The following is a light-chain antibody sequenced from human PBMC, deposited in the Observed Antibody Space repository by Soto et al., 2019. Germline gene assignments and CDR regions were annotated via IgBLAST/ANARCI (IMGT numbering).Light chain of an antibody. V-gene: IGLV2-14*01. Sequence: QSALTQPASVSGSPGQSITISCTGTSSDVGRYNYVSWYQQHPGKAPKLMIYVVSSRPSGVSNRFSGSESGNTAFLTISGLQAEDEADYYCASYTSGSTLVVFGGGTKLTVL. CDR3: ASYTSGSTLVV. J-gene: IGLJ2*01. CDR1: SSDVGRYNY. CDR2: VVS.